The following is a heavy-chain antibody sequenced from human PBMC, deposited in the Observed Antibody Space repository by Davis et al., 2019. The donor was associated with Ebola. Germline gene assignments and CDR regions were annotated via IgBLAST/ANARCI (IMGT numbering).Heavy chain of an antibody. CDR3: ARIRIERLRYFDWLSSTGGFDY. CDR1: AGSISSGDYY. CDR2: LYYSGST. V-gene: IGHV4-30-4*01. J-gene: IGHJ4*02. Sequence: MPSETLSLTCTVSAGSISSGDYYWSWIRQPPGQGLEWIGYLYYSGSTNSPPSLKSRVTISVDTSKNQFSLKLSSVTAADTAVYYCARIRIERLRYFDWLSSTGGFDYWGQGTLVTVSS. D-gene: IGHD3-9*01.